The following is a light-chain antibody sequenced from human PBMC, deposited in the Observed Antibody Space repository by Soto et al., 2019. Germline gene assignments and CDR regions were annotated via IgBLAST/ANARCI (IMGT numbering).Light chain of an antibody. CDR1: QGISNS. Sequence: DIEMTQSPSSLSSSVGDRVTISCRASQGISNSLSGYQQKTGKVPNLLLYAASTLQSGVPSRFSGSRSGTDFTLIITSRQPEDVATYYCQKYNSSPPGEAFGQGTKVEIK. J-gene: IGKJ1*01. CDR2: AAS. CDR3: QKYNSSPPGEA. V-gene: IGKV1-27*01.